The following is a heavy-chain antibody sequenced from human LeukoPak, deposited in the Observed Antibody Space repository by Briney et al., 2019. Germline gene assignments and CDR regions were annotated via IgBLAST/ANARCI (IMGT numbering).Heavy chain of an antibody. J-gene: IGHJ5*02. V-gene: IGHV3-30*02. CDR2: IRYDGSNK. CDR3: AKDQGYCSGGSCYENWFDP. CDR1: GFTFRSYG. D-gene: IGHD2-15*01. Sequence: QPGGSLRLSCAASGFTFRSYGMHWVRQAPGKGLEWVAFIRYDGSNKYYADSVKGRFTISRDNSKNTLYLQMNSLRAEDTAVYYCAKDQGYCSGGSCYENWFDPWGQGTLVTVSS.